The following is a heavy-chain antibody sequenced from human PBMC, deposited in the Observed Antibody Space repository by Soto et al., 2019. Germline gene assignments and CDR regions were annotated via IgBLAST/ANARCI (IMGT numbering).Heavy chain of an antibody. Sequence: QITLKESGPTLVKPTQTLTLTCTFSGFSLRTSGVGVGWIRQPPGKALEWLALIYWDDDKRYSPSLKSRLTSNKDTSRNQVVLTMTNMDPVDTATYYCVYRKGDHEYFQHWGQGTLVTVSS. D-gene: IGHD2-21*02. J-gene: IGHJ1*01. CDR3: VYRKGDHEYFQH. CDR1: GFSLRTSGVG. V-gene: IGHV2-5*02. CDR2: IYWDDDK.